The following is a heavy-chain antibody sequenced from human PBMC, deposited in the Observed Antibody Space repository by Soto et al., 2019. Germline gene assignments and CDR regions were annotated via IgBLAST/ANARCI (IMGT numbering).Heavy chain of an antibody. J-gene: IGHJ4*02. D-gene: IGHD3-10*01. CDR1: GFTFSNYG. CDR3: ARDRGMSYYFDN. V-gene: IGHV3-30*03. CDR2: ISYDGSTK. Sequence: PGGSLRLSCAASGFTFSNYGMHWVRQAPGKGLEWVALISYDGSTKYYADSVKGRFTISRDNSKNTLSLQMNSLRAEDTAVYYCARDRGMSYYFDNWGQGTLVTVSS.